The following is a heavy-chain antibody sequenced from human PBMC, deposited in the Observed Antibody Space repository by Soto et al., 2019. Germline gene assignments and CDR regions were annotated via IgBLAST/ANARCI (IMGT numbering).Heavy chain of an antibody. CDR2: ISSSSSYI. Sequence: GGSLRLSCAASGFTFSSYSMNWVRQAPGKGLEWVSSISSSSSYIYYADSVKGRFTISRDNAKNSLYLQMNSLRAEDTAVYYCARGVIAGGDYDFWSGLYFDYWGQGTLVTVSS. CDR3: ARGVIAGGDYDFWSGLYFDY. J-gene: IGHJ4*02. D-gene: IGHD3-3*01. V-gene: IGHV3-21*01. CDR1: GFTFSSYS.